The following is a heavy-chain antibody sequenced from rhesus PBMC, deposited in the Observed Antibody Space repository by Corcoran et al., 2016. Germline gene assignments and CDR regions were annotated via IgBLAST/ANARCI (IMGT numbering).Heavy chain of an antibody. J-gene: IGHJ4*01. CDR3: ARTKTGYSGSFHFDY. V-gene: IGHV4-169*01. CDR2: IYGSGSST. CDR1: GGSISSSY. D-gene: IGHD6-25*01. Sequence: QLQLQESGPGLVKPSETLSVTCAVSGGSISSSYWSWIRQAPGKGLEWIGYIYGSGSSTTYNPPLKSRVTLSVDTSKNQLSLKLSSVTAADTAVYYCARTKTGYSGSFHFDYWGQGVLVTVSS.